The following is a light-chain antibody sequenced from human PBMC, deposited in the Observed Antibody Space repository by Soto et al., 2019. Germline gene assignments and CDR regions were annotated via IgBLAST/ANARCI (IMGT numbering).Light chain of an antibody. CDR1: QTVLDSSNNKDY. Sequence: DIVMTQSPDCLAVSLCERATINCRSSQTVLDSSNNKDYLSWYQQKAGQPPKLLIYWASTRDFGVPDRFSGSGSGTDFTLTISSPQAADVAVYYCQQYYTTPRTFGHGTKVDIK. J-gene: IGKJ1*01. CDR2: WAS. V-gene: IGKV4-1*01. CDR3: QQYYTTPRT.